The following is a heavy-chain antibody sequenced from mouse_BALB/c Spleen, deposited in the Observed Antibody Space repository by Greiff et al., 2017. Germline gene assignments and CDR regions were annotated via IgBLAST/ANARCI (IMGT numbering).Heavy chain of an antibody. V-gene: IGHV3-6*02. CDR2: ISYDGSN. J-gene: IGHJ4*01. D-gene: IGHD2-3*01. CDR3: ARIYDGYYENAMDY. Sequence: EVQLQESGPGLVKPSQSLSLTCSVTGYSITSGYYWNWIRQFPGNNLEWMGYISYDGSNNYNPSLKNRISITRDTSKNQFFLKLNSVTTEDTATYYCARIYDGYYENAMDYWGQGTSVTVSS. CDR1: GYSITSGYY.